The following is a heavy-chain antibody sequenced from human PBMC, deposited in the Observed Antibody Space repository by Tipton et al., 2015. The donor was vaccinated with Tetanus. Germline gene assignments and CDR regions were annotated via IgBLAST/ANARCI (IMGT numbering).Heavy chain of an antibody. CDR1: GGSISTTSDY. CDR2: LCYSGTT. Sequence: TLSLTCTVSGGSISTTSDYWGWIRQPPGKGLEWIGSLCYSGTTYYNPSLKSRVTISVDTSKNPFSLRLSSVTAADTAVYYCARHSLKLGMWAFDIWGRGTLVTVSS. CDR3: ARHSLKLGMWAFDI. J-gene: IGHJ3*02. V-gene: IGHV4-39*01. D-gene: IGHD7-27*01.